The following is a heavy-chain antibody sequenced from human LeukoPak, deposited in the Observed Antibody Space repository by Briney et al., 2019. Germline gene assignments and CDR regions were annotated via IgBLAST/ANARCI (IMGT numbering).Heavy chain of an antibody. V-gene: IGHV3-11*06. J-gene: IGHJ1*01. Sequence: GGSLRLSCAASGFTFSDYYMTWIRQAPGRGLEWISYINGSSSDTKYADSVKGRFTISRDNAKNSLFLQMNSLRDEDTAVYYCAAYFQHWGQGTLVTVSS. CDR3: AAYFQH. CDR2: INGSSSDT. CDR1: GFTFSDYY.